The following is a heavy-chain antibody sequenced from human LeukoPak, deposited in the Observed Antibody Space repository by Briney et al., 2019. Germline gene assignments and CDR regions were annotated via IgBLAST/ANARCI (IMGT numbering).Heavy chain of an antibody. J-gene: IGHJ4*02. CDR3: ATHFTYYYDSSGYHYFDY. V-gene: IGHV4-39*01. CDR2: IYYSGST. D-gene: IGHD3-22*01. CDR1: GGSISSSSYY. Sequence: SETLSLTCTVSGGSISSSSYYWGWIRQPPGKGLEWIGSIYYSGSTYYNPSLKSRVTISVDTSKNQFSLKLSSVTAADTAVYYCATHFTYYYDSSGYHYFDYWGQGTLVTVSS.